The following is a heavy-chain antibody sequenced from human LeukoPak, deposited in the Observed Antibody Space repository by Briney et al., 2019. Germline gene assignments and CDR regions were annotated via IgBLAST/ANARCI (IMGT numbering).Heavy chain of an antibody. V-gene: IGHV4-39*01. J-gene: IGHJ4*02. CDR3: ARHPEYYFDY. Sequence: SETLPLTCTVSGGSISSSSYYWGWIRQPPGKGLEWIGSIYYSGSTYYNPSLKSRVTISVDTSKNQFSLKLSSVTAADTAVYYCARHPEYYFDYWGQGTLVTVSS. CDR1: GGSISSSSYY. CDR2: IYYSGST.